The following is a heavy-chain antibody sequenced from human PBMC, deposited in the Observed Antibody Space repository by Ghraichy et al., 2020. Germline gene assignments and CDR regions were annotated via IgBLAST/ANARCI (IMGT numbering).Heavy chain of an antibody. CDR2: VNYHGFDK. J-gene: IGHJ6*02. CDR3: AKDESTGGKEPYNGMDV. D-gene: IGHD1-26*01. Sequence: GGSLRLSCAESGTSFIDSGIRWVRQAPGKGLEWVSIVNYHGFDKSYGDSVRGRFITSRDNSKNTVYLEMNNLRGDDTAVYYCAKDESTGGKEPYNGMDVWGQGTAVTVSS. CDR1: GTSFIDSG. V-gene: IGHV3-30*02.